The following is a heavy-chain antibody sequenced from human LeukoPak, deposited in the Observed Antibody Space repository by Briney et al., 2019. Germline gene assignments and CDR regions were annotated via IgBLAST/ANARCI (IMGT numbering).Heavy chain of an antibody. V-gene: IGHV4-61*02. CDR3: ARAVGSGSFQTYYYYMDV. J-gene: IGHJ6*03. D-gene: IGHD3-10*01. CDR1: GGSISSGSYY. Sequence: PSQTLSLTCTVSGGSISSGSYYWTWIRQPAGKGLEWIGRIYPSGRTNYNPSLKSRVTMSVDTSKNQFSLKLSSVTAADTAVYYCARAVGSGSFQTYYYYMDVWGKGTTVTISS. CDR2: IYPSGRT.